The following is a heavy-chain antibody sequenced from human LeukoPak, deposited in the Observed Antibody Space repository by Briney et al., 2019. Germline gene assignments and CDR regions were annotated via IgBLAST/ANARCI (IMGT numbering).Heavy chain of an antibody. J-gene: IGHJ6*02. CDR1: GFTFSSYW. CDR3: ARVLPDSDILTGHSLGGMDV. V-gene: IGHV3-74*01. Sequence: GESLRLSCAASGFTFSSYWMHWVRQAPGRGLVWVSRINSDGSSTSYADSVKGRFTISRDNAKNTLYLQMNSLRAEDTAVYYCARVLPDSDILTGHSLGGMDVWGQGTTVTVSS. D-gene: IGHD3-9*01. CDR2: INSDGSST.